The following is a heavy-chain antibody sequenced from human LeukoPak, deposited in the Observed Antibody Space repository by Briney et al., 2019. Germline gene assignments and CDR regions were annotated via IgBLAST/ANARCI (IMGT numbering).Heavy chain of an antibody. Sequence: GESLQISCKGSGYSFTNYWIGWVRPLPGKGLELMGIIYPGDSDTRYSPSFQGQVTISADKSINTAYLQWSSLKASDTAMYYCARRSGSHLYYFDYWGQGTLVTVSS. CDR3: ARRSGSHLYYFDY. V-gene: IGHV5-51*01. D-gene: IGHD1-26*01. CDR1: GYSFTNYW. J-gene: IGHJ4*02. CDR2: IYPGDSDT.